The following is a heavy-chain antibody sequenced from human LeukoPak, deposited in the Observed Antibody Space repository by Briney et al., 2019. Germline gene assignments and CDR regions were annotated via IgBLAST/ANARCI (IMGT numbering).Heavy chain of an antibody. V-gene: IGHV4-59*08. CDR1: GGSISSYY. J-gene: IGHJ4*02. CDR3: ARRDSSGWNYFDY. Sequence: PSETLSLTCTVSGGSISSYYWNWVRQSPGKGLEWIGYIHYSGSTNHNPSLNSRVTISVDTSKNQFSLKLTSVTAADTAVYYCARRDSSGWNYFDYWGQGTLVTVSS. D-gene: IGHD6-19*01. CDR2: IHYSGST.